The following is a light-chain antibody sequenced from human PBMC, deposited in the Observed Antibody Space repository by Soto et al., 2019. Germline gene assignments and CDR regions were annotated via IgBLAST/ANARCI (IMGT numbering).Light chain of an antibody. CDR2: EVS. CDR1: TNDVGASNY. V-gene: IGLV2-14*01. Sequence: QSVLTQPASVSGSPGQSISISCTGSTNDVGASNYVSWYQHHPGQAPKLLISEVSNRPSGVSPRFSGSKSGNTASLTISGLQAEDEADYYCSSYSNTAILLFGGGTKLTVL. J-gene: IGLJ2*01. CDR3: SSYSNTAILL.